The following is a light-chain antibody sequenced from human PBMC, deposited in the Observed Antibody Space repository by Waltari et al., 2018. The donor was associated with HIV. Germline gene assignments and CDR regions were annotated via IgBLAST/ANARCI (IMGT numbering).Light chain of an antibody. V-gene: IGKV1-39*01. CDR2: AAS. CDR1: QSISSY. CDR3: QQSYRTPYT. Sequence: DIQMTHTPSSLSAFVRDRVTSTCRARQSISSYLNWYQQKPGKAPKLLIYAASTLQSGVPSRFSGSGSGTDFTLTISSLQPEDFATYFCQQSYRTPYTFGQGTELEIK. J-gene: IGKJ2*01.